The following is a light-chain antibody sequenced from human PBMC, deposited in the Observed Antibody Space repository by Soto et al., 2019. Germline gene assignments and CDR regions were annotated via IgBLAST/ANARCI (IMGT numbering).Light chain of an antibody. CDR2: GNR. CDR3: CSYAGNRTFV. Sequence: QSVLTQPPSVSGAPGQRVTISCTGNSSNLGAGYDVHWYQQLPGAAPKLVIFGNRNRPSGVPERFSGSKSGTSASLAITGLQAEDEADYHCCSYAGNRTFVFGGGTKLTVL. J-gene: IGLJ3*02. V-gene: IGLV1-40*01. CDR1: SSNLGAGYD.